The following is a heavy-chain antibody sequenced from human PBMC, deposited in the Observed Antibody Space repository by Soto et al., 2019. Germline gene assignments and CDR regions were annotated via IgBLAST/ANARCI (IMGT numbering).Heavy chain of an antibody. J-gene: IGHJ4*02. CDR2: ISYDGSNK. CDR3: ATDPWDY. Sequence: QVQLVESGGGVVQPGRSLRLSCAASGFTFSNYAMHWVRQAPGTGLEWVAVISYDGSNKYYADSVKGRFTISRDNSKNRLYLQMNSLRAEETAVYYCATDPWDYWGQGTLVTVSS. CDR1: GFTFSNYA. V-gene: IGHV3-30-3*01.